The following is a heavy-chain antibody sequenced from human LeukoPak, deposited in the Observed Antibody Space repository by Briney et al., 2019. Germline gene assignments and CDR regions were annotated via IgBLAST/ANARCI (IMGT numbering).Heavy chain of an antibody. CDR1: GFAFSSYA. Sequence: SGGSLRLSCAASGFAFSSYAIHWVRQAPGKALEWVSFISYDGRIKYYADSVKGRLTISRDNSKNTLYLQMNSLRAEDTAVYYCANLYSSNYFDYWGQGTLVTVSS. V-gene: IGHV3-30-3*01. CDR2: ISYDGRIK. CDR3: ANLYSSNYFDY. D-gene: IGHD6-19*01. J-gene: IGHJ4*02.